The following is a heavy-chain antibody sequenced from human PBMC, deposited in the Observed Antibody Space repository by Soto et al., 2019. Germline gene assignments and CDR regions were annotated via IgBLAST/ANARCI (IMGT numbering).Heavy chain of an antibody. Sequence: GESLKISCAASGFNFSSSAMNWVRQAPGKGLEWVSGISTSGGGTYYADSVKGRFTISRDNSENTLYLQMSSLRADDTAVYYCAKVHYGDYGYYMDVWGKGTTVTVSS. V-gene: IGHV3-23*01. D-gene: IGHD4-17*01. CDR2: ISTSGGGT. J-gene: IGHJ6*03. CDR1: GFNFSSSA. CDR3: AKVHYGDYGYYMDV.